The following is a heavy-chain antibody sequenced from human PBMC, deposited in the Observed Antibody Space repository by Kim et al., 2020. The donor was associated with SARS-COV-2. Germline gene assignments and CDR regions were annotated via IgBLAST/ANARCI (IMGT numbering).Heavy chain of an antibody. V-gene: IGHV5-51*01. J-gene: IGHJ6*03. CDR3: ARHKSSSWYYYYYYYMDV. CDR2: IYPGDSDT. Sequence: GESLKISCKGSGCSFTSYWIGWVRQMPGKGLEWMGIIYPGDSDTRYSPSFQGQVTISADKSISTAYLQWSSLKASDTAMYYCARHKSSSWYYYYYYYMDVGGKGTTLTVSS. D-gene: IGHD6-13*01. CDR1: GCSFTSYW.